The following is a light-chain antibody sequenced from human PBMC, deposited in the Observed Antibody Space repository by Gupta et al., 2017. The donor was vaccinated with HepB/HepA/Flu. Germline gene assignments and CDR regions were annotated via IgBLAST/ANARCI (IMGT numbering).Light chain of an antibody. Sequence: EIVLTQPPATLSLSPGERATLSCRATQTINSYLAWYQQKPGQSPRLLIYDTSKRAAGIPDRFSGSGSGTDFTLTISSLEPEDCAVYYCQQRDNWPRGFTFGPGTKLEIK. J-gene: IGKJ3*01. CDR2: DTS. CDR1: QTINSY. V-gene: IGKV3-11*01. CDR3: QQRDNWPRGFT.